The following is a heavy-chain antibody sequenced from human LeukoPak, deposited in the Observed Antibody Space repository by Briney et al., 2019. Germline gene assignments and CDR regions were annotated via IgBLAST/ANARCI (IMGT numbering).Heavy chain of an antibody. CDR1: GFTFSSYS. CDR2: ISSSSSTI. D-gene: IGHD3-22*01. CDR3: ARDKGDYHTSGSLFVF. V-gene: IGHV3-48*01. J-gene: IGHJ4*02. Sequence: GGSLRLSCAASGFTFSSYSMNWVRQAPGKGLEWVSSISSSSSTIYYADSVKGRFTISRDNAKNSLYLQMNSLRAEDTAVYYCARDKGDYHTSGSLFVFGGQGALITVSS.